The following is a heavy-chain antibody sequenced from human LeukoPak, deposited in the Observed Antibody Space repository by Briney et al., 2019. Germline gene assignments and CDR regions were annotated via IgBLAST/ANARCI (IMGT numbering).Heavy chain of an antibody. V-gene: IGHV1-69*04. CDR3: ARGRGRWPTDL. D-gene: IGHD4-23*01. CDR1: GGTFSSYA. CDR2: IIPILGIA. J-gene: IGHJ5*02. Sequence: VASVKVSCKASGGTFSSYAISWVRQAPGQGLEWMGRIIPILGIANYAQKFQGRVTITADKSTGTAYMELSSLRSEDTAVYYCARGRGRWPTDLWGQGTLVTVSS.